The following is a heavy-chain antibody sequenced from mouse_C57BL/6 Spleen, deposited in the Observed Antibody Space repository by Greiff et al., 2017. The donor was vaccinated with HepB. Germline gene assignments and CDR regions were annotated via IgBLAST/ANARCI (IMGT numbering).Heavy chain of an antibody. Sequence: QVQLQQSGAELVKPGASVKMSCKASGYTFTSYWITWVKQRPGQGLEWIGDIYPGSGSTNYNEKFKSKATLTVDTSSSTAYMQLSSLTSEDSAVYYCAREDGYYWYFDVWGTGTTVTVSS. CDR1: GYTFTSYW. J-gene: IGHJ1*03. V-gene: IGHV1-55*01. CDR3: AREDGYYWYFDV. CDR2: IYPGSGST. D-gene: IGHD2-3*01.